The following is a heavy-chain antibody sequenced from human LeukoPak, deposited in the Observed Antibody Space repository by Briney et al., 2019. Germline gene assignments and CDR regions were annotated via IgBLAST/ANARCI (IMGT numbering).Heavy chain of an antibody. V-gene: IGHV4-61*02. J-gene: IGHJ6*02. CDR2: IYTSGST. CDR1: GGSISSGSYY. D-gene: IGHD2-2*01. Sequence: SQTLSLTCTVSGGSISSGSYYWSWIRQPAGKGLEWIGRIYTSGSTNYNPSLKSRVTISVDTSKNQFSLKLSSVTAADTAVYYCARDRCSSTSCYLAYYYYGMDVWGQRTTVTVSS. CDR3: ARDRCSSTSCYLAYYYYGMDV.